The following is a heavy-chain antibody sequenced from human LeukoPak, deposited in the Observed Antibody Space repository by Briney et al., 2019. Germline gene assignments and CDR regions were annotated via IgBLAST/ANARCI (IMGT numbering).Heavy chain of an antibody. V-gene: IGHV4-4*07. J-gene: IGHJ6*02. CDR2: GST. Sequence: GSTNYNPSLKSRVTMSVDTSKNQFSLKLSSVTAADTAVYYCVRASVGSGYCSSTSCYVVRRYYYYGMDVWGQGTTVTVSS. CDR3: VRASVGSGYCSSTSCYVVRRYYYYGMDV. D-gene: IGHD2-2*01.